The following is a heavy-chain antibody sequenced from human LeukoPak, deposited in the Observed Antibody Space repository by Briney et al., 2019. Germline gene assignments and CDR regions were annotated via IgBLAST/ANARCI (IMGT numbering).Heavy chain of an antibody. J-gene: IGHJ4*02. CDR3: ARDRTSYYDRSGYYYTTY. D-gene: IGHD3-22*01. V-gene: IGHV3-33*01. Sequence: PGRSLRLSCAASGFTFSSYGMHWVRQAPGKGLEWVAVIWYDGSNKYYADSVKVRFTISRDNSKNTLYLQMNSLRAEDTAVYYCARDRTSYYDRSGYYYTTYWGQGTLVTVSS. CDR2: IWYDGSNK. CDR1: GFTFSSYG.